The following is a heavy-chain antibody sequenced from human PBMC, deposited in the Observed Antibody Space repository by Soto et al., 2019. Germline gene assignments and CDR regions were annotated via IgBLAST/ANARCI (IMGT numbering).Heavy chain of an antibody. J-gene: IGHJ4*02. V-gene: IGHV3-33*01. D-gene: IGHD3-9*01. CDR2: IWYDGSNK. CDR1: GFTFSSYG. Sequence: QVQLVESGGGVVQPGRSLRLSCAASGFTFSSYGMHWVRQATGKGLEWVAVIWYDGSNKYYAESVKGRFTISRDNSKNTLYLQMNSLRAEDTAVYYCARDKGLRYFDWLFDYWGQGTLVTVSS. CDR3: ARDKGLRYFDWLFDY.